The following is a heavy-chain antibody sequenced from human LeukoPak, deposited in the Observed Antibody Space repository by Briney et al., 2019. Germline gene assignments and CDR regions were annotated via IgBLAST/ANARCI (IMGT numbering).Heavy chain of an antibody. D-gene: IGHD3-22*01. J-gene: IGHJ4*02. CDR2: ISGSGGST. CDR3: AKEVAGSGYYYFDY. CDR1: GFTFSTYA. Sequence: PGGSLRLSCAASGFTFSTYAMTWVRQAPGKGLEWVSSISGSGGSTYYADSVKGRLTISRDNSKNTLYLQMNSLRAEDTAVYYCAKEVAGSGYYYFDYWGQGTLVTVSS. V-gene: IGHV3-23*01.